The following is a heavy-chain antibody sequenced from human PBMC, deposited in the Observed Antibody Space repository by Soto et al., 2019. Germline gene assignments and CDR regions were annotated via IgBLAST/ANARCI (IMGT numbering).Heavy chain of an antibody. CDR3: ARAPGNERLDY. CDR2: IYHSGDT. D-gene: IGHD1-1*01. Sequence: QVQLQESGPGLVKPSQTLSLTCTVSGAYVNTGGYYCSWVRQYPGKGLDWIGYIYHSGDTYYNPSLKSRLTISVDTSKIHFSLSLSSVTVADTAVYYCARAPGNERLDYWGQGTLVIVSS. V-gene: IGHV4-31*03. CDR1: GAYVNTGGYY. J-gene: IGHJ4*02.